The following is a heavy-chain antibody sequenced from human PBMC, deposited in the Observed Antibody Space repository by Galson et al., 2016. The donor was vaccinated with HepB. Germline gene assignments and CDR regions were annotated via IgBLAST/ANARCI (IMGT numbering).Heavy chain of an antibody. D-gene: IGHD3-22*01. V-gene: IGHV1-69*13. Sequence: SVKVSCKASGGTFSSYIISWVRQAPGQGLEWMGEFITVLGTTNYAQKFQGRVTITADESTSTAYMDLTGLKSEATAVYFCTRDRGQYYDLWGQGTRVTGSS. CDR2: FITVLGTT. CDR1: GGTFSSYI. J-gene: IGHJ4*02. CDR3: TRDRGQYYDL.